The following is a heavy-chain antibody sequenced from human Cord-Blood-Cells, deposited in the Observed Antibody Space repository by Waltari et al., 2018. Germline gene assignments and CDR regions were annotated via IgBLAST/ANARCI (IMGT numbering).Heavy chain of an antibody. D-gene: IGHD2-2*01. CDR3: ASGCSSTSCYGGGYYYYYGMDV. CDR1: GGTFSSYA. J-gene: IGHJ6*02. V-gene: IGHV1-69*01. CDR2: IIPIFGTA. Sequence: QVQLVQSGAEVKKPGSSVKVSCKASGGTFSSYAISWVRQAPGQGLEWMGGIIPIFGTANYTQKFQGRVTITADESTSTAYMELSSLRSEDTAVYYCASGCSSTSCYGGGYYYYYGMDVWGQGTTVTVSS.